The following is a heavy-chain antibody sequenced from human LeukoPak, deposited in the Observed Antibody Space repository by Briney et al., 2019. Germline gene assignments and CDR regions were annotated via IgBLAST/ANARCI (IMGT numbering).Heavy chain of an antibody. CDR1: GFTFSSYG. V-gene: IGHV3-30*03. D-gene: IGHD6-13*01. CDR2: ISYDGSNK. J-gene: IGHJ3*02. CDR3: ARRAPYSRGGDAFDI. Sequence: SGGSLRLSCAASGFTFSSYGMHWVRQAPGKGLEWVAVISYDGSNKYYADSVKGRFTISRDNSKNTLYLQTNSLRAEDTAVYYCARRAPYSRGGDAFDIWGQGTMVTVSS.